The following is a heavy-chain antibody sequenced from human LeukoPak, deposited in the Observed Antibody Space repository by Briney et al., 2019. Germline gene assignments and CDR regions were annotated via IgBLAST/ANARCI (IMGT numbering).Heavy chain of an antibody. D-gene: IGHD5-24*01. CDR1: GFIFDDYG. CDR2: INWNGGST. Sequence: GGSLRPSCAASGFIFDDYGMSWVRQAPGKGLQWVSGINWNGGSTGYADSVKGRFTISRDNAKNSLYLQMNSLRAEDTALYYCARVVLSRGERDYWGQGTLVTVSS. J-gene: IGHJ4*02. CDR3: ARVVLSRGERDY. V-gene: IGHV3-20*04.